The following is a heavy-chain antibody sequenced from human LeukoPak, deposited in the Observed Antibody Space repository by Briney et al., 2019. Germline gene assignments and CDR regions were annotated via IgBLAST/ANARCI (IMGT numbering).Heavy chain of an antibody. CDR1: GGSISSYY. CDR2: IYYSGST. V-gene: IGHV4-59*08. CDR3: ATHTAMVLGDAFDI. J-gene: IGHJ3*02. D-gene: IGHD5-18*01. Sequence: PSETLSLTCTVSGGSISSYYWSWIRQPPGKGLEWIGYIYYSGSTNYNPSLKSRVTISVDTSKNQFSLKLSSVTAADTDVYYCATHTAMVLGDAFDIWGQGTMVTVSS.